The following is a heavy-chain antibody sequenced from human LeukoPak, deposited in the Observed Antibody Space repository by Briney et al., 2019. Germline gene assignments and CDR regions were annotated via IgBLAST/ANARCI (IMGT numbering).Heavy chain of an antibody. J-gene: IGHJ4*02. D-gene: IGHD3-22*01. V-gene: IGHV1-18*01. Sequence: ASVTVSFTASGYTFTSYGITWVRQAPGQGLEWMGWIGTHNGKTNYAQNLQGRVTMTTDTSTSTAYMELRSLRSDDTAVYYCARVDPGYYRVGYWGQGTLVTVSS. CDR1: GYTFTSYG. CDR2: IGTHNGKT. CDR3: ARVDPGYYRVGY.